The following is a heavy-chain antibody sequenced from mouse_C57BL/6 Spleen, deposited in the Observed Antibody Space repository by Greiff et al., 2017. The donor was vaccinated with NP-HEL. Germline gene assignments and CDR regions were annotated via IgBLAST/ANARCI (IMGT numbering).Heavy chain of an antibody. CDR3: TLITTVVEYYFDY. Sequence: VQLQQSGAELVRPGASVKLSCTASGFNITDYYMHWVKQRPEQGLEWIGRIDPEDGDTEYAPKFQGKATMTADTSSNTAYLQLSSLTSEDTAVYYCTLITTVVEYYFDYWGQGTTLTVSS. J-gene: IGHJ2*01. CDR1: GFNITDYY. D-gene: IGHD1-1*01. CDR2: IDPEDGDT. V-gene: IGHV14-1*01.